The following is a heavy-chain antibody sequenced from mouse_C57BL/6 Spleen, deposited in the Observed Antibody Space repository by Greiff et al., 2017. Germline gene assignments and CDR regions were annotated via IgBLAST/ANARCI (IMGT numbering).Heavy chain of an antibody. Sequence: VQLKQSGAELVKPGASVKLSCTASGFNIKRYYMHWVKQRPEQGLEWIGRIDPEDGETKSAPKFKGQATITADTSSNTDYLQLSSLTSEDTAVYYCARTSDGDGYWDVGVWGTVVTVT. CDR2: IDPEDGET. CDR1: GFNIKRYY. D-gene: IGHD2-3*01. J-gene: IGHJ1*03. CDR3: ARTSDGDGYWDVGV. V-gene: IGHV14-2*01.